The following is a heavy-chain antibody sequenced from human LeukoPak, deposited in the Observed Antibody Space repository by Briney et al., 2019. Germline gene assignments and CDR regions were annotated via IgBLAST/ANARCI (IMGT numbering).Heavy chain of an antibody. CDR2: IYWDADK. Sequence: SGPTLVKPTQTLTLTCTFSGFSLSTSGVGVGWIRQPPGKALEWLALIYWDADKRYSPSLKNRLTITKDTSKNQVVLTMTDMDPEDAATYYCAHRQQTGYKLVNWFDYWGQGTLVTVSS. D-gene: IGHD1-14*01. J-gene: IGHJ4*02. CDR3: AHRQQTGYKLVNWFDY. CDR1: GFSLSTSGVG. V-gene: IGHV2-5*02.